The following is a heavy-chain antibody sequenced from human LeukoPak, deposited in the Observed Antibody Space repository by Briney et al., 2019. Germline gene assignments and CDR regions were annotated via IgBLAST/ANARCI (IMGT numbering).Heavy chain of an antibody. Sequence: GGSLRLSCAASGFSFSTYGMHWVRQAPGKGLEWVSSISPSSSYIYYADSVKGRFTISRDNAKNSLYLQMNSLRAEDTAVYYCARGRGCSSMSCYPDYWGQGTLVTVSS. D-gene: IGHD2-2*01. CDR1: GFSFSTYG. CDR3: ARGRGCSSMSCYPDY. CDR2: ISPSSSYI. V-gene: IGHV3-21*01. J-gene: IGHJ4*02.